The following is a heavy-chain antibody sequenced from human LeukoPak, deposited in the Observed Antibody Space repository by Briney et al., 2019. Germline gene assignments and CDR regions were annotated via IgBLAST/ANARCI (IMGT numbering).Heavy chain of an antibody. CDR1: GFTFSSYG. D-gene: IGHD3-10*01. J-gene: IGHJ4*02. CDR2: IKSDGSST. Sequence: GGSLRLSCAASGFTFSSYGMHWVRQAPGKGLVWVSRIKSDGSSTSYADSVKGRFTISRDNAKNTLYLQMNSLRAEDTAVYYCASHMVRGVGWGQGTLVTVSS. V-gene: IGHV3-74*01. CDR3: ASHMVRGVG.